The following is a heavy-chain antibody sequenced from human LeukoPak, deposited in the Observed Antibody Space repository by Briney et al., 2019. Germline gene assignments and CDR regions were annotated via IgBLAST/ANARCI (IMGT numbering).Heavy chain of an antibody. J-gene: IGHJ4*02. D-gene: IGHD6-13*01. CDR3: AREWQGGIAAAGTRIEGDY. V-gene: IGHV3-7*01. Sequence: GGSLRLSCAVSGFSVSGYWMTWVRQAPGKGLEWVANIKQDGSEKNYVDSVKGRFTISRDNAENSLFLQMNSLRVEDTAVYYCAREWQGGIAAAGTRIEGDYWGQGTLVAVST. CDR2: IKQDGSEK. CDR1: GFSVSGYW.